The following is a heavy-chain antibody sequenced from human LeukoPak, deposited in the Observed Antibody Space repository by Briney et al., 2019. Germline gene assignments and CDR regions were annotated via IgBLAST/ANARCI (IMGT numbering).Heavy chain of an antibody. J-gene: IGHJ2*01. CDR1: GGSISSGGYS. D-gene: IGHD3-22*01. Sequence: PSETLPLTCAVSGGSISSGGYSWSWIRQPPGKGLEWIGYIYHSGSTYYNPSLKSRVTISVDRSKNQFSLKLSSVTAADTAVYYCARVVVITTDWYFDLWGRGTLVTVSS. V-gene: IGHV4-30-2*01. CDR3: ARVVVITTDWYFDL. CDR2: IYHSGST.